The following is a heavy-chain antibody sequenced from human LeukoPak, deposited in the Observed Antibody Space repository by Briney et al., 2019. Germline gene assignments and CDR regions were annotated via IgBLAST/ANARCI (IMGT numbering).Heavy chain of an antibody. CDR1: GFTFSSYA. V-gene: IGHV3-64*01. J-gene: IGHJ4*02. CDR2: ITGNGGST. CDR3: ARGDVMVVAATLNY. Sequence: GGSLRLSCAASGFTFSSYAMHWVRQAPGKGLEYVSAITGNGGSTFYANSVKGRFTISRDNSKNTLYLQMGSLRAEDTAVYYCARGDVMVVAATLNYWGQGTLVTVSS. D-gene: IGHD2-15*01.